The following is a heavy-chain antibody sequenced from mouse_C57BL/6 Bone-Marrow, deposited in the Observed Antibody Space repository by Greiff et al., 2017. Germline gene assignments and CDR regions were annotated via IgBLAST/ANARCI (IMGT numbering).Heavy chain of an antibody. J-gene: IGHJ4*01. CDR1: GYTFTSYG. CDR3: ALSFFYGSSPYYAMDY. Sequence: QVQLQQSGAELARPGASVKLSCKASGYTFTSYGISWVKQRTGQGLEWIGEIYPRSGNTYYNEKFKGKATLTAAKSSSTAYMELRSLTSEDSAVYFCALSFFYGSSPYYAMDYWGQGTSVTVSS. D-gene: IGHD1-1*01. CDR2: IYPRSGNT. V-gene: IGHV1-81*01.